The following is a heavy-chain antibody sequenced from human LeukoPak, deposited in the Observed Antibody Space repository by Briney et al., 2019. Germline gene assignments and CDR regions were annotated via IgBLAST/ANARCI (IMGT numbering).Heavy chain of an antibody. D-gene: IGHD5-24*01. Sequence: SETLSLTCAVSGYSISSGYYWGWIRQPPGKGLEWTGSIDHSGSTYYTPSLKSRVTISVDTSKNQFPLKLSSWTAADTAEYYCARDYEPRQGEDMATLAYNWFLPWGQGPLVTVSS. CDR2: IDHSGST. J-gene: IGHJ5*02. V-gene: IGHV4-38-2*02. CDR3: ARDYEPRQGEDMATLAYNWFLP. CDR1: GYSISSGYY.